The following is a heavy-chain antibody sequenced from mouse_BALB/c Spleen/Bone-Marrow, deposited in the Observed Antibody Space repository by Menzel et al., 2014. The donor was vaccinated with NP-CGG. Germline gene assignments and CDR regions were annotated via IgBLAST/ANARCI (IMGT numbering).Heavy chain of an antibody. CDR1: GFSLTTYG. Sequence: QVQLQQSGPGLVQPSQSLSITRTVSGFSLTTYGVHWVRQSPGKGLEWLGVIWSGGSTDYNAAFISRLSISKDNSKSQVFFKMNSLQANDTAIYYCARINYGSRRYWYFDVWGAGTTVTVSS. CDR3: ARINYGSRRYWYFDV. CDR2: IWSGGST. V-gene: IGHV2-2*02. J-gene: IGHJ1*01. D-gene: IGHD1-1*01.